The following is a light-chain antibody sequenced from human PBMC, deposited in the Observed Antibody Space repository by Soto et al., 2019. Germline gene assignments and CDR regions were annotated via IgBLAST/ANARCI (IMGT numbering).Light chain of an antibody. Sequence: DIVMTQSPDSLVVSLGERATINCKSSQSVFYSSNNKDYLAWYQHKPGQPPKLLIYWASTRESGVPDRFSGSGSGTDFTLTISSLQAEDVAVYYCQQYYSTLWTFGQGTKV. CDR2: WAS. CDR3: QQYYSTLWT. CDR1: QSVFYSSNNKDY. J-gene: IGKJ1*01. V-gene: IGKV4-1*01.